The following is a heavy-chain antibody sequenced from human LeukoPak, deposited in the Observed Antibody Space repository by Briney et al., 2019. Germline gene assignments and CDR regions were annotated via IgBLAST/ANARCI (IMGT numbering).Heavy chain of an antibody. CDR2: ISFDGTYK. CDR1: GFTFSSYG. D-gene: IGHD2-21*01. Sequence: GGSLRLSCAASGFTFSSYGMHWVRQAPGKGLEWVAVISFDGTYKYYADSVKGRFTISRDNFNNTLYLQVNSLRAEDTAVYYCARVLWPDDAFDIWGQGTMVTVSS. V-gene: IGHV3-30*03. J-gene: IGHJ3*02. CDR3: ARVLWPDDAFDI.